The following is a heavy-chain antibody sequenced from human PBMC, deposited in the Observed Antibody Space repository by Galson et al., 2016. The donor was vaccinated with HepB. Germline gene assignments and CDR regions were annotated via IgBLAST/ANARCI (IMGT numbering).Heavy chain of an antibody. J-gene: IGHJ4*02. CDR2: IVPIFGTT. Sequence: SVKVSCKASGGTFSTYAISWVRQAPGQGLEWMGGIVPIFGTTNYAQKFQGRVTITADRSATTAYMELNSLRSEDTAVYYCARVNCGVLYYFDFWGQGTLLAVSS. CDR1: GGTFSTYA. D-gene: IGHD2-21*01. V-gene: IGHV1-69*06. CDR3: ARVNCGVLYYFDF.